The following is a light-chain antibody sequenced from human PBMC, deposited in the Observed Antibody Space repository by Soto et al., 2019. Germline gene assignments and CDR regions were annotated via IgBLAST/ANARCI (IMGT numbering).Light chain of an antibody. CDR1: AGAVTSGQY. CDR2: DTS. CDR3: LLSYNGVQV. Sequence: QAVVTQEPSLTVSPGGTVTLTCGSSAGAVTSGQYPFWFQQKPGQAPKTLIHDTSRRHSWTPARFSGSLLGGKAALTLSGTQPEDEAEYYCLLSYNGVQVFGGGTKLTVL. J-gene: IGLJ3*02. V-gene: IGLV7-46*01.